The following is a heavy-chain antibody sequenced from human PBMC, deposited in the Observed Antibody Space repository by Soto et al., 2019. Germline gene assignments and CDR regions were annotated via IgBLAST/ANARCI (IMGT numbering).Heavy chain of an antibody. CDR1: GDSITSGGYY. CDR3: ARETGFSGSWAPEA. D-gene: IGHD1-26*01. V-gene: IGHV4-31*03. Sequence: QVQLQESGPGQVKPSQTLSLTCIVSGDSITSGGYYWSWIRQHPGKGLQWLGYIYYRGNTFYNPSLKSSVSISIDTSKNQFSLNLTSVTAADTAVYFCARETGFSGSWAPEAWGQGTLVSVSS. J-gene: IGHJ5*02. CDR2: IYYRGNT.